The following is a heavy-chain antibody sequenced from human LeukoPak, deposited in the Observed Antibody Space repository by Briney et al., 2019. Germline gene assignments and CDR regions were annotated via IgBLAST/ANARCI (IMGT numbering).Heavy chain of an antibody. D-gene: IGHD6-13*01. J-gene: IGHJ6*04. CDR2: MNPNSGNT. CDR1: GYTFTGYY. V-gene: IGHV1-8*02. CDR3: ARGQLSSWTSMDV. Sequence: GASVKVSCKASGYTFTGYYMHWVRQAPGQGLEWMGWMNPNSGNTGYAQKFQGRVTMTRNTSISTAYMELSSLRSEDTAVYYCARGQLSSWTSMDVWGEGTTVTVSS.